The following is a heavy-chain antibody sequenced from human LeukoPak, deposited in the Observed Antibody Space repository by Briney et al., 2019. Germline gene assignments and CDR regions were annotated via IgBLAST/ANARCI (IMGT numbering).Heavy chain of an antibody. Sequence: SETLSLTCTVSGGSISSSSYYWGWIRQPPGKGLEWIGSIYYSGSTYYNPSLKSRVTISVDTSKNQFSLKLSSVTAADTAVYYCARLGGAETPRFGYWGQGTLVTVSS. J-gene: IGHJ4*02. CDR2: IYYSGST. CDR1: GGSISSSSYY. CDR3: ARLGGAETPRFGY. V-gene: IGHV4-39*01. D-gene: IGHD3-10*01.